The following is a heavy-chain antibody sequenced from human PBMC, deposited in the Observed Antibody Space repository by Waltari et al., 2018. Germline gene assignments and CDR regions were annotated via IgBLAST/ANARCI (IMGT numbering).Heavy chain of an antibody. J-gene: IGHJ4*02. CDR3: ARGILVATISAGDY. Sequence: QVQLVQSGAEVKTPGSAVKLSCKASGGTFSSYAISWVRQAPGKGIEWMGGIIPIFGTANYAQKFQGRVTITADESTSTAYMELSSLRSEDTAVYYCARGILVATISAGDYWGQGTLVTVSS. CDR1: GGTFSSYA. D-gene: IGHD5-12*01. V-gene: IGHV1-69*13. CDR2: IIPIFGTA.